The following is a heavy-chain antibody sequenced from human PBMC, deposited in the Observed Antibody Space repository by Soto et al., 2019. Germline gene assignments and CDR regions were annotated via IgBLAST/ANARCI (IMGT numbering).Heavy chain of an antibody. Sequence: EVQLLESGGGLVQPGGSLRLSCAASGFTFSSYAMSWVRQAPGKGLEWVFGIRGSGGSAYYADSVKGRFTISRDNSKHTLHLQMNSLRAEDTAVYYCAKGYSGNYCVAAFDNWGQGTMVTVSS. V-gene: IGHV3-23*01. D-gene: IGHD1-26*01. CDR1: GFTFSSYA. J-gene: IGHJ3*02. CDR2: IRGSGGSA. CDR3: AKGYSGNYCVAAFDN.